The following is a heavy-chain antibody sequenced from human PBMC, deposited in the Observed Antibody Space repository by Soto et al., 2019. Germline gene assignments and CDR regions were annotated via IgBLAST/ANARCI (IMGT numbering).Heavy chain of an antibody. CDR2: IIPIFGTA. CDR1: GGTFSSYA. V-gene: IGHV1-69*06. CDR3: ARGGVVPAAINYYYGMDV. J-gene: IGHJ6*02. D-gene: IGHD2-2*02. Sequence: SVKVSCAASGGTFSSYAISWVRQAPGQGLEWMGGIIPIFGTANYAQKFQGRVTITADKSTSTAYMELSSLRSEDTAVYYCARGGVVPAAINYYYGMDVWGQGTTVTVSS.